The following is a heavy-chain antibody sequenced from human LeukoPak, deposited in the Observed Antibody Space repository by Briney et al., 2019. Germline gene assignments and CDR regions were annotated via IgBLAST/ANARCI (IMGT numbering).Heavy chain of an antibody. V-gene: IGHV3-30*04. Sequence: GGSLRLSCAASGLTFSSYAMHWVRQAPGKGLEWVAVISYGGSNKYYADSVKGRFTISRDNSKNTLYLQMNSLRAEDTAVYYCAKGEQWLVPGMDVWGQGTTVTVSS. D-gene: IGHD6-19*01. CDR3: AKGEQWLVPGMDV. CDR1: GLTFSSYA. CDR2: ISYGGSNK. J-gene: IGHJ6*02.